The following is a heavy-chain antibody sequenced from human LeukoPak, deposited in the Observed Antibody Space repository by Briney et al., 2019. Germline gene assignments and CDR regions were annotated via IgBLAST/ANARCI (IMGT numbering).Heavy chain of an antibody. J-gene: IGHJ3*02. CDR3: AKTQTAGILWWFNAFDI. CDR1: GFTFSSYG. Sequence: PGGSLRLSCAASGFTFSSYGMHWVRQAPGKGVEWVAFIRYDGSNKYYADSVKGRFTISRDNSKNTLYLQMNSLRAEDTAVYYCAKTQTAGILWWFNAFDIWGQGTMVTVSS. D-gene: IGHD2-21*01. CDR2: IRYDGSNK. V-gene: IGHV3-30*02.